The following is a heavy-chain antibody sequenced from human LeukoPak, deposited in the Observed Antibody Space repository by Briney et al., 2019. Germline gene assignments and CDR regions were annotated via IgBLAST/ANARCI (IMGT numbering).Heavy chain of an antibody. D-gene: IGHD6-6*01. CDR2: MKPSSGGS. V-gene: IGHV1-2*02. J-gene: IGHJ4*02. CDR1: GYTFTGYY. Sequence: GASVKVSCTASGYTFTGYYIHWGRQAPGQGLEWMGWMKPSSGGSNYAQKFQGRVTMTRDTSSSSAYMELSRLTSDDTAVYYCARGTSSTFAAYDWGQGTLVTVSS. CDR3: ARGTSSTFAAYD.